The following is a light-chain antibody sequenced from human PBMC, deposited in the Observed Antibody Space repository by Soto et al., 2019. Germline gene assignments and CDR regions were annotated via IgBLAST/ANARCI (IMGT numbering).Light chain of an antibody. CDR2: TDD. Sequence: QSVLTQPPSASGTPGQRVTISCSGSSSNIGNNFVTWYQQVPGTAPKLLIYTDDLRPSGVPDRFSGSKSGTAASLAVSGLQSDDEADYYFATWDDSLHGHVFGGGTKLTVL. J-gene: IGLJ2*01. CDR3: ATWDDSLHGHV. CDR1: SSNIGNNF. V-gene: IGLV1-44*01.